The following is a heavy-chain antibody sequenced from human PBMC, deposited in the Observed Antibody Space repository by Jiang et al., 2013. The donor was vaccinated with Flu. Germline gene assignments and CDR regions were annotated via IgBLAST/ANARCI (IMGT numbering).Heavy chain of an antibody. CDR2: IYYSGST. J-gene: IGHJ3*02. CDR1: GGSVSSGSYY. V-gene: IGHV4-61*01. Sequence: KPSETLSLTCTVSGGSVSSGSYYWSWLRQPPGKGLEWIGLIYYSGSTNYNASLKSRVIISVDTSKSQFSLKLNSVTAADTAVYYCARSRPYESGSYYDAFDMWGQGTRVTVSS. CDR3: ARSRPYESGSYYDAFDM. D-gene: IGHD3-10*01.